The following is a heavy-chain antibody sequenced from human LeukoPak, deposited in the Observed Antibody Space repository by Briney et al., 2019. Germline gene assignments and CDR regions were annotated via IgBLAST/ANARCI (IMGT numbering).Heavy chain of an antibody. V-gene: IGHV1-69*05. J-gene: IGHJ4*02. CDR2: IIPIFGTA. CDR1: GGTFSSYA. CDR3: ARGQVGATTPFDY. Sequence: SVKVSCKASGGTFSSYAISWVRQAPGQGLEWMGGIIPIFGTANYAQKFQGRVTITTDESTSTAYMELSSPRSEDTAVYYCARGQVGATTPFDYWGQGTLVTVSS. D-gene: IGHD1-26*01.